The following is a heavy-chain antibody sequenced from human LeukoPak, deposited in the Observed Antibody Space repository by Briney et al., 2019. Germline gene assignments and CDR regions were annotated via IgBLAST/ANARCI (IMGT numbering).Heavy chain of an antibody. Sequence: PGGSLRLSCTASGFIFSGSWMAWIRQAPGKGLEWVAIIKKDGSEKYYVDSMKGRFTISRDNAKNSLFLQMNSLRAEDTAIYYCVKDERDAYYEFWGQGTLVTVSS. J-gene: IGHJ4*02. V-gene: IGHV3-7*03. D-gene: IGHD3-16*01. CDR1: GFIFSGSW. CDR2: IKKDGSEK. CDR3: VKDERDAYYEF.